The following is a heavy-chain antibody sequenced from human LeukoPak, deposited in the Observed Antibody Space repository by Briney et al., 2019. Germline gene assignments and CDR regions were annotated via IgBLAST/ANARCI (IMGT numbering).Heavy chain of an antibody. D-gene: IGHD6-19*01. V-gene: IGHV4-34*01. Sequence: SETLSLTCAVYGGSFSGYYWSWIRQPPGKGLEWIGEINHSGSTNYNPSLKSRVTISVDTSKNQFSLKLSSVTAADTAVYYCARGPRIAVAGVFDYWGQGTLVTVSS. CDR2: INHSGST. J-gene: IGHJ4*02. CDR3: ARGPRIAVAGVFDY. CDR1: GGSFSGYY.